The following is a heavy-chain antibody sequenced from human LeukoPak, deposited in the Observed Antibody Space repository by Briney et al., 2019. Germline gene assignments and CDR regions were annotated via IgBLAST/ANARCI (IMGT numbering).Heavy chain of an antibody. CDR2: IYYSGST. V-gene: IGHV4-39*01. CDR1: GGSISSSSYY. CDR3: ARNLGYCSSTSCYGPHFDY. Sequence: PETLSLTCTVSGGSISSSSYYWGWIRQPPGKGLEWIGSIYYSGSTYYNPSLKSRVTISVDTSKNQFSLKLSPVTAADTAVYYCARNLGYCSSTSCYGPHFDYWGQGTLVTVSS. D-gene: IGHD2-2*01. J-gene: IGHJ4*02.